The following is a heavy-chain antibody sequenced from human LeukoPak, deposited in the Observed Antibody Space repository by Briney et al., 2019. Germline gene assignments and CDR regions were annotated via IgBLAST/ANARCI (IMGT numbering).Heavy chain of an antibody. J-gene: IGHJ5*02. CDR2: MNPNSGNT. V-gene: IGHV1-8*01. CDR1: GYTFTSYD. Sequence: ASVKVSCKASGYTFTSYDINWVRQATGQGLEWMGWMNPNSGNTGYAQKFQGRVTMTRNTSISTAYMELSSLRSEDTAVYYCAREIGGSGGYYSVGGFDPWGQGTLVTVSS. CDR3: AREIGGSGGYYSVGGFDP. D-gene: IGHD3-22*01.